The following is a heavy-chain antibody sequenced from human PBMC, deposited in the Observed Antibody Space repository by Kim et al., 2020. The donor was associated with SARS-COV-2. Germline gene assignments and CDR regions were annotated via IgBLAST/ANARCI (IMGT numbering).Heavy chain of an antibody. Sequence: SVKVSCKASGGTFSSYAISWVRQAPGQGLEWMGGIIPIFGTANYAQKFQGRVTITADESTSTAYMELSSLRSEDTAVYYCARGYPNLCGGDCYSDAFDIWGQGTMVTVSS. J-gene: IGHJ3*02. V-gene: IGHV1-69*13. CDR3: ARGYPNLCGGDCYSDAFDI. CDR1: GGTFSSYA. D-gene: IGHD2-21*02. CDR2: IIPIFGTA.